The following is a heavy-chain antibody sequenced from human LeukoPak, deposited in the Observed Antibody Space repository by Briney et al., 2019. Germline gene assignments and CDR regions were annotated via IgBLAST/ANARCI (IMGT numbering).Heavy chain of an antibody. CDR1: GGSISSGYY. Sequence: SQTLSLTCTVSGGSISSGYYWGWIRPPPGKGLEWLGNIYHSGSTDYNPSLKSRVTISVDTSKNQFSLKLTSLTAADTAVYYCASVGFRWFGEYIDYWGQGTLVTVSS. CDR3: ASVGFRWFGEYIDY. CDR2: IYHSGST. V-gene: IGHV4-38-2*02. J-gene: IGHJ4*02. D-gene: IGHD3-10*01.